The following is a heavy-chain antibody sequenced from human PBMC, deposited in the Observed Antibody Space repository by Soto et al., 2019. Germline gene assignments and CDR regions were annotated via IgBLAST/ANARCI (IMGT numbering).Heavy chain of an antibody. V-gene: IGHV4-59*01. Sequence: PSETLSLTCTVSGGSISSYYWSWIRQPPGKGLEWIGYIYYSGSTNYNPSLKSRVTISVDTSKNQFSLKLSSVTAADTAVYYCARHADLYYFDYWGQGTLVTVSS. CDR3: ARHADLYYFDY. CDR2: IYYSGST. J-gene: IGHJ4*02. CDR1: GGSISSYY.